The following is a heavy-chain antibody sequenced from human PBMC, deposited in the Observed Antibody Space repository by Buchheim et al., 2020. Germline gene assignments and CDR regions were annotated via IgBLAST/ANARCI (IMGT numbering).Heavy chain of an antibody. CDR1: GYTFTGYY. J-gene: IGHJ4*02. V-gene: IGHV1-2*02. CDR3: ARAEDTSGYHSAH. Sequence: QVQLVQSGAEVKKPGASVKVSCKASGYTFTGYYMHWVRQAPGQGLEWMGWINPNSGVTNSAQKFQGRVTMTRDTSISTAYLELSRLTSDDTAVYYCARAEDTSGYHSAHWGQGTL. D-gene: IGHD3-22*01. CDR2: INPNSGVT.